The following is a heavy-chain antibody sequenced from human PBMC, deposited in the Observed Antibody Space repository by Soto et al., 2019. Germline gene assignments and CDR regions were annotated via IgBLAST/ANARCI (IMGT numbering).Heavy chain of an antibody. CDR3: ASGIFGSGPANDY. D-gene: IGHD3-10*01. CDR1: GFTFTGSW. V-gene: IGHV3-74*01. Sequence: EVQLVESGGGLVQPGGSLRLSCAASGFTFTGSWMHWVRQAPGKGLVWVSRINGDGSGTSYADFVKGRFIISRDGAKNTLFLQMNGLRAEDTAEYYCASGIFGSGPANDYWGQGTLVTVSS. J-gene: IGHJ4*02. CDR2: INGDGSGT.